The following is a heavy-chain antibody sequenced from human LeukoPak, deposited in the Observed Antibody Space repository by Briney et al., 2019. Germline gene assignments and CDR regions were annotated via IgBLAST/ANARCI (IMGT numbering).Heavy chain of an antibody. D-gene: IGHD3-10*01. CDR1: GYSISSGYY. Sequence: SETLSLTCTVSGYSISSGYYWGWIRQPPGKGLEWIGYIYYSGSTNYNPSLKSRVTISVDTSKNQFSLKLSSVTAADTAVYYCARVGSEFDDGYYFDYWGQGTLVTVSS. V-gene: IGHV4-38-2*02. CDR2: IYYSGST. CDR3: ARVGSEFDDGYYFDY. J-gene: IGHJ4*02.